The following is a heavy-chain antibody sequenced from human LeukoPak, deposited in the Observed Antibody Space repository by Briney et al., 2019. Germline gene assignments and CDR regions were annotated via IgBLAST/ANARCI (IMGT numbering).Heavy chain of an antibody. Sequence: GGSLRLSCAASGFTFTDFYMSWIRQAPGKGPEWVSYITNSGTTIYYADSVKGRFTISRDNAKNSLYLQMNSLRAEDTAVYYCARDGHYDILTGYFQDWGQGTLVTVSS. CDR3: ARDGHYDILTGYFQD. CDR1: GFTFTDFY. D-gene: IGHD3-9*01. J-gene: IGHJ1*01. CDR2: ITNSGTTI. V-gene: IGHV3-11*01.